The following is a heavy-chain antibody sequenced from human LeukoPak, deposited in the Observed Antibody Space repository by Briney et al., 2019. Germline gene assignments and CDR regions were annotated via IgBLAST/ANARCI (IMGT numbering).Heavy chain of an antibody. J-gene: IGHJ3*02. CDR1: GFTFSNFW. Sequence: PGGSLRLSCAASGFTFSNFWVTWFRQAPGKGLEWVANIKQDESKQYYVDSVKGRFTISRDNAGNSLFLQMNGLRAEDTAVYYCATDPPWERDTFDIWGQGTMVTVSS. D-gene: IGHD5-18*01. CDR3: ATDPPWERDTFDI. CDR2: IKQDESKQ. V-gene: IGHV3-7*01.